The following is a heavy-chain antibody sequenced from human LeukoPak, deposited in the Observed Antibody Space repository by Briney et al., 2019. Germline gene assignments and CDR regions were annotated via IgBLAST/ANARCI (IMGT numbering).Heavy chain of an antibody. CDR2: IYSGGST. J-gene: IGHJ3*02. CDR1: GFTVSSNY. CDR3: ARAVVVAAYAFDI. Sequence: GGSLRLSCAASGFTVSSNYMSWVRQAPGKGLEWVSVIYSGGSTYYADSVKGRFTISRDNSKNTLYLQMNSLRAEDTAVYYCARAVVVAAYAFDIWGQGTMVTVSS. V-gene: IGHV3-53*01. D-gene: IGHD2-15*01.